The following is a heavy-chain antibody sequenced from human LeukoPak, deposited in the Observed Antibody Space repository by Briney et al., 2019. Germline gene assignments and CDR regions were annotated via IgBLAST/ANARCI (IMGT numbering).Heavy chain of an antibody. CDR3: ARAGGYYYGSGSYYKYTLNY. CDR2: IYYSGST. V-gene: IGHV4-31*03. Sequence: SETLSLTCTVSGGSISSGGYYWSWIRQHPGKGLEWIGYIYYSGSTYYNPSLKSRVTISVDTSKNQSSLKLSSVTAADTAVYYCARAGGYYYGSGSYYKYTLNYWGQGTLVTVSS. CDR1: GGSISSGGYY. J-gene: IGHJ4*02. D-gene: IGHD3-10*01.